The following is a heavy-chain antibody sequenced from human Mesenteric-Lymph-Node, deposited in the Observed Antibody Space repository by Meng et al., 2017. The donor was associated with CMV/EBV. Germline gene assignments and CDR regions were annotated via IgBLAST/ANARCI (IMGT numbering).Heavy chain of an antibody. D-gene: IGHD2-2*01. Sequence: ASVKVSCKASGYTFTGYYMHWVRQAPGQGLEWMGWINPNSGGTNYAQKFQGRVTMTRDTSISTAYMELSSLRSEDTAVYYCARGRRYCSSTSCSVRFDPWGQGTLVTVSS. V-gene: IGHV1-2*02. CDR1: GYTFTGYY. J-gene: IGHJ5*02. CDR2: INPNSGGT. CDR3: ARGRRYCSSTSCSVRFDP.